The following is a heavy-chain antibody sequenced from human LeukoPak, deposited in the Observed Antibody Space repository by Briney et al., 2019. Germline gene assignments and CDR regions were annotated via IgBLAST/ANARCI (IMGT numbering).Heavy chain of an antibody. CDR2: IYYSGST. Sequence: SETLSLTCTVSGGSISSYYWSWIRQPPGKGLEWIGYIYYSGSTNYNLSLKSRVTISVDKSKNQFSLKLNSVTAADTAVYYCARDYCTSTTCPNWFDPWGQGNLVTVSS. J-gene: IGHJ5*02. D-gene: IGHD2-2*01. CDR3: ARDYCTSTTCPNWFDP. V-gene: IGHV4-59*12. CDR1: GGSISSYY.